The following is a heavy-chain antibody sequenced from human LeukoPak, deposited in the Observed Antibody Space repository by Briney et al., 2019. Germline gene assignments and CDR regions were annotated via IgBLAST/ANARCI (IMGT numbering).Heavy chain of an antibody. V-gene: IGHV1-69*06. J-gene: IGHJ4*02. CDR1: GGTFSNYA. D-gene: IGHD6-19*01. CDR3: ATSGYSSGWYGY. CDR2: IIPIFGTA. Sequence: ASVKVSCKASGGTFSNYAISWVRQAPGQGLEWMGGIIPIFGTANYAQKFQGRVTITADKSTSTAYMELSSLRSEDTAVYYCATSGYSSGWYGYWGQGTLVTVSS.